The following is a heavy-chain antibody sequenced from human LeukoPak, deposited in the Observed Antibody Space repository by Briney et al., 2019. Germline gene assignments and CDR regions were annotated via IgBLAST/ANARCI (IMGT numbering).Heavy chain of an antibody. V-gene: IGHV4-59*08. J-gene: IGHJ4*02. Sequence: SETLSLTCTVSGGSISSYYWSWIRQPPGKGLEWIGYINDSGSTNSNPSLKSRVIMSVDTSKNQFSLKLSSVTAADTAVYYCTRRGRNNWGEGNDYWGQGTLVTVSS. CDR2: INDSGST. D-gene: IGHD1-1*01. CDR1: GGSISSYY. CDR3: TRRGRNNWGEGNDY.